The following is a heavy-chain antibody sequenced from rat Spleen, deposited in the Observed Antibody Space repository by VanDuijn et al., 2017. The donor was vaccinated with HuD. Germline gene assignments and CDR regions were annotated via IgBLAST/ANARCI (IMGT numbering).Heavy chain of an antibody. CDR3: ARLGLLGIAY. D-gene: IGHD5-1*01. CDR1: GYTFTTSY. CDR2: INAGSGGT. V-gene: IGHV1-43*01. J-gene: IGHJ3*01. Sequence: QVQLQQSGAELAKPGSSVKISCKASGYTFTTSYISWVKQTPGQGLDYIGYINAGSGGTNYNEKFKGKATLTVDKSSSTAFMQLSSLKPDDSAVYYCARLGLLGIAYWGQGSLVTVSS.